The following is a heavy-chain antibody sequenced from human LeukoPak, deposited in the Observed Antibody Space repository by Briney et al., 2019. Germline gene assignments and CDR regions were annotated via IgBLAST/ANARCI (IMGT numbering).Heavy chain of an antibody. Sequence: GGSLRLSCAASGFTFSSYAMSWVRQAPGKGLEWVSAISGSGGSTYYADSVKGWFTISRDNSKNTLYLQMNSLRAEDTAVYYCARDHDSSGYYYGSGDYWGQGTLVTVSS. CDR1: GFTFSSYA. CDR2: ISGSGGST. CDR3: ARDHDSSGYYYGSGDY. D-gene: IGHD3-22*01. J-gene: IGHJ4*02. V-gene: IGHV3-23*01.